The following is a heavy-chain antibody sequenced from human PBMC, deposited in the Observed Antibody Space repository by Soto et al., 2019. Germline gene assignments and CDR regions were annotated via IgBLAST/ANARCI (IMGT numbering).Heavy chain of an antibody. J-gene: IGHJ4*02. Sequence: GGSLRLSCAASGFTFSNAWMNWVRQAPGKGLEWVGRIKSKTDGGTTDYAAPVKGRFTISRDDSKNTLCLQMNSLKTEDTAVYYCTTEHRGGTNDVCNSWGQGTLVTVSS. CDR3: TTEHRGGTNDVCNS. CDR1: GFTFSNAW. V-gene: IGHV3-15*07. CDR2: IKSKTDGGTT. D-gene: IGHD2-8*01.